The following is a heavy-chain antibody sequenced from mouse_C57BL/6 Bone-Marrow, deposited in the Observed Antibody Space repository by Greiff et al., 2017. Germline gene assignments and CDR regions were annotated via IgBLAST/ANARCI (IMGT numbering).Heavy chain of an antibody. V-gene: IGHV1-82*01. CDR2: IYPGDGDT. J-gene: IGHJ1*03. CDR1: GYAFSSYW. D-gene: IGHD1-1*01. CDR3: ARKITTVVARGFDV. Sequence: LVESGPELVKPGASVKISCKASGYAFSSYWMNWVKQRPGKGLEWIGRIYPGDGDTKYNGKFKGKATLTADKSSSTAYMQLSSLTSEDSAVYFCARKITTVVARGFDVWGTGTTVTVSS.